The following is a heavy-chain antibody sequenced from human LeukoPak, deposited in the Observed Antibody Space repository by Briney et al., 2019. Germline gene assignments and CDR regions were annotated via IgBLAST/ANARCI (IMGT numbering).Heavy chain of an antibody. CDR1: GYSFTSYW. D-gene: IGHD3-3*01. Sequence: GESLKISCKGSGYSFTSYWIGWVRQMPGKGLEWMGIIYPGDSDTRYSPSFQGQVTISADKSISTAYLQWSSLKASDTAMYYCAGGFWSGYKDYYMDVWGKGTTVTVSS. CDR2: IYPGDSDT. V-gene: IGHV5-51*01. CDR3: AGGFWSGYKDYYMDV. J-gene: IGHJ6*03.